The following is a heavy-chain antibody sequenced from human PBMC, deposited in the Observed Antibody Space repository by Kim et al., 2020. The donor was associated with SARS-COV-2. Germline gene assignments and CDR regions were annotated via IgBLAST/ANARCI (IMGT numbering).Heavy chain of an antibody. V-gene: IGHV4-39*02. D-gene: IGHD1-26*01. CDR2: IYYSGTT. CDR3: ARRNSGSHSCFDP. J-gene: IGHJ5*02. Sequence: SETLSLTCTVSSGSISSGSYYWGWIRQPPGKGLEWIGSIYYSGTTSYNPSLKSRVTISVDTSKNHFSLKLNSVTAADTAVYYCARRNSGSHSCFDPWGQGTLVTVSS. CDR1: SGSISSGSYY.